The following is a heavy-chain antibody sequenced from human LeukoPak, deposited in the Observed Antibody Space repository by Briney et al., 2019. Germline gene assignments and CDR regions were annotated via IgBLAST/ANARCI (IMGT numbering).Heavy chain of an antibody. CDR3: ARKAQEDGFDY. CDR2: ICYSGST. CDR1: GGSFSGYY. V-gene: IGHV4-34*01. Sequence: SSETLSLTCAVYGGSFSGYYWSWIRQPPGKGLEWIGSICYSGSTYYNPSLKSRVTISVDTSKSQLSLKLSSVTAADTAVYYCARKAQEDGFDYWGQGTLVTVSS. J-gene: IGHJ4*02.